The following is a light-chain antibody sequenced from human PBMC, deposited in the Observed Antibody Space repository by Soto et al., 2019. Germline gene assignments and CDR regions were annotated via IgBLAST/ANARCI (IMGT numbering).Light chain of an antibody. CDR3: QQYGSSWT. J-gene: IGKJ1*01. Sequence: GLSQSPGTLSLSPGERATLSCRASQSLSSSYLAWYQQKPGQAPRLLIYGASSRATGIPDRFSGSGSGTDFTLTISRLEPEDFAVYYCQQYGSSWTFGQGTKVDIK. V-gene: IGKV3-20*01. CDR1: QSLSSSY. CDR2: GAS.